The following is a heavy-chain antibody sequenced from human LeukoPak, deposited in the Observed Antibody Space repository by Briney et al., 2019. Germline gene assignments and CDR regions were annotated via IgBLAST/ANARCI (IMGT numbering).Heavy chain of an antibody. V-gene: IGHV3-23*01. D-gene: IGHD1-26*01. CDR2: ISDNGGST. CDR3: AQSGSFYFPFDY. Sequence: GGSLRFSCATSGFAFKKIAMYWVRQAPGKGLEGFSGISDNGGSTYYTDSVKGRFTVSRDNSKNTLYLQMGSLRAEDTAVYYCAQSGSFYFPFDYWGQGTLVTVSS. CDR1: GFAFKKIA. J-gene: IGHJ4*02.